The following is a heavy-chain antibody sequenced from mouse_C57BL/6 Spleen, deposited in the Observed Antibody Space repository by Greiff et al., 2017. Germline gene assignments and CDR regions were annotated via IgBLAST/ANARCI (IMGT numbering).Heavy chain of an antibody. D-gene: IGHD3-2*02. CDR2: IHPNSGST. V-gene: IGHV1-64*01. CDR3: AREDSSGRFAY. Sequence: QVQLQQSGAELVKPGASVKLSCKASGYTFTSYWMHWVKQRPGQGLEWIGMIHPNSGSTNYNEKFKSKATLTVDKSSSTAYMQRSSLTSEDSAVYYCAREDSSGRFAYWGQGTRVTVSA. CDR1: GYTFTSYW. J-gene: IGHJ3*01.